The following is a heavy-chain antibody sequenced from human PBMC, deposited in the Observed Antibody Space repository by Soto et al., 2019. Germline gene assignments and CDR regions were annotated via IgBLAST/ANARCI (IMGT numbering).Heavy chain of an antibody. J-gene: IGHJ4*02. CDR1: GVSIDTYY. Sequence: TSETLSLTCSGSGVSIDTYYWSWIRQPPGNGLEWIGYIYDSGRANYNPSLKSRVTISVDTSKNHFSLKLSSVTAADTAVYYCARHGGSYSLNSWGQGTLVTVSS. CDR3: ARHGGSYSLNS. D-gene: IGHD1-26*01. CDR2: IYDSGRA. V-gene: IGHV4-59*01.